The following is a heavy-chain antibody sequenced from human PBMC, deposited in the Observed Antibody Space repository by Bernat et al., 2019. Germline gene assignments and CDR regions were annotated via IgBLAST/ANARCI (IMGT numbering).Heavy chain of an antibody. V-gene: IGHV4-31*03. D-gene: IGHD6-19*01. Sequence: QVQLQESGPGLVKPSQTLSLTCTVSGGSITTDNDYWTWIRQHPGEGLEWIGHIYYSGSTYYNPSLNSRVTISVDTSKNQFSLKLSSVTAADTAVYYCGRSYSSGWCDYWGQGTLVTVSS. J-gene: IGHJ4*02. CDR3: GRSYSSGWCDY. CDR2: IYYSGST. CDR1: GGSITTDNDY.